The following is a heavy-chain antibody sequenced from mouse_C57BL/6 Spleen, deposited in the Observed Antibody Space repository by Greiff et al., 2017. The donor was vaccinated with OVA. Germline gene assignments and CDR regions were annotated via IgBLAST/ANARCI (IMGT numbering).Heavy chain of an antibody. CDR2: IDPSDSDT. D-gene: IGHD1-1*01. CDR3: ARGGTVVATNWYFDV. J-gene: IGHJ1*03. Sequence: QVQLQQPGAELVRPGSSVKLSCKASGYTFTSYWMHWVKQRPIQGLEWIGNIDPSDSDTHYNQKFKDKATLTVDKSSSTAYMQLSSLTSEDSAVYYCARGGTVVATNWYFDVWGTGTTVTVSS. CDR1: GYTFTSYW. V-gene: IGHV1-52*01.